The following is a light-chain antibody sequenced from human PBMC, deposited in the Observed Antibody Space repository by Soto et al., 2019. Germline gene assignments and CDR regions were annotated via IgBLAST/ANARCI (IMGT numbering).Light chain of an antibody. Sequence: QSALTQPASVSGSPGQSITISCTGTSSDIGNYNYVSWYQHHPGKAPKLIIFEVSNRPSGVSNRFSSSKSGDTASLTISGLQAEDEADYYCSSYTTRSILYMFGPGTKLTVL. V-gene: IGLV2-14*01. CDR3: SSYTTRSILYM. CDR1: SSDIGNYNY. CDR2: EVS. J-gene: IGLJ1*01.